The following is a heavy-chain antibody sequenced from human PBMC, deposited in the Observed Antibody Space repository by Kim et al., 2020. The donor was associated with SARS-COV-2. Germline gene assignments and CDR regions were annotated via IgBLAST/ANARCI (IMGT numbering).Heavy chain of an antibody. Sequence: ASVTVSCKASGYTFTTYAICWLRQAPGQGPEWMGWIDTNTGNPTYVQGFRGRFVFSVDTSVSTEYLEFSSLNIEDTAVYYCARDIYVSQSYPLNYWGQGTRVTVS. D-gene: IGHD3-10*01. CDR1: GYTFTTYA. J-gene: IGHJ4*02. V-gene: IGHV7-4-1*02. CDR2: IDTNTGNP. CDR3: ARDIYVSQSYPLNY.